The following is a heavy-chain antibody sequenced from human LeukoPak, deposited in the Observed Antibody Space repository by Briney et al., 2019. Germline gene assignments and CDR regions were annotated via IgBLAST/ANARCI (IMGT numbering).Heavy chain of an antibody. CDR1: GYTFTSYD. J-gene: IGHJ4*02. D-gene: IGHD3-10*01. Sequence: ASVKVSCKASGYTFTSYDINWVRQAPGQGLEWMGWMNPKNANTGYAQKFQGRVTMTRNTSISTAYMEVTSLRSEDTAVYYCARNYYGSGTFDYWGRGTLVTVSS. CDR2: MNPKNANT. CDR3: ARNYYGSGTFDY. V-gene: IGHV1-8*01.